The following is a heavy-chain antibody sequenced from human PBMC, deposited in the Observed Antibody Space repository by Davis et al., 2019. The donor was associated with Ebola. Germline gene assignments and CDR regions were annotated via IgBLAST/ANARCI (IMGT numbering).Heavy chain of an antibody. CDR1: GFTFRNYY. D-gene: IGHD6-13*01. CDR2: IDSSATTT. Sequence: GESLKISCAASGFTFRNYYMSWIRQAPGKGLEWVSYIDSSATTTYYADSVKGRFTISRDNSKNTLYLQMNSLRAEDTAVYYCAKDSAAAGINWFDPWGQGTLVTVSS. V-gene: IGHV3-11*04. CDR3: AKDSAAAGINWFDP. J-gene: IGHJ5*02.